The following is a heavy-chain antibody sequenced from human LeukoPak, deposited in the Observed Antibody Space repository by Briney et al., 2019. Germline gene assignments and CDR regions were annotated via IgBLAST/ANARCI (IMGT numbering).Heavy chain of an antibody. CDR3: ARLHYDSSGYYYFDY. CDR1: GASISTYY. J-gene: IGHJ4*02. V-gene: IGHV4-59*08. Sequence: SETLSLTCTVSGASISTYYWSWIRQPPGKGLEWIGYIYYSGITNYNPSLKSRVTISVDTSKNQFSLKLSSVTAADTAVYYCARLHYDSSGYYYFDYWGQGTLVTVPS. D-gene: IGHD3-22*01. CDR2: IYYSGIT.